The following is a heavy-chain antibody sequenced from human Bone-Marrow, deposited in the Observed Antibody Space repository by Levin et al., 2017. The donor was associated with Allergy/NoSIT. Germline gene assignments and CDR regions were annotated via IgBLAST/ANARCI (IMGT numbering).Heavy chain of an antibody. Sequence: ASVKVSCKASGYTFTGYYMHWVRQAPGQGLEWMGWINPNSGGTNYAQKFQGWVTMTRDTSISTAYMELSRLRSDDTAVYYCARDRGGVAAAGTTPNYFDYWGQGTLVTVSS. CDR1: GYTFTGYY. D-gene: IGHD6-13*01. CDR2: INPNSGGT. V-gene: IGHV1-2*04. J-gene: IGHJ4*02. CDR3: ARDRGGVAAAGTTPNYFDY.